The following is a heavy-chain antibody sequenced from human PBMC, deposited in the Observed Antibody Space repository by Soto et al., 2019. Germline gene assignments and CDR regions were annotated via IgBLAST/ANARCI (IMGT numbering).Heavy chain of an antibody. CDR2: ILSSSGSI. D-gene: IGHD6-6*01. V-gene: IGHV3-21*01. CDR3: ARESGEQLVPRGFYYYYMAV. CDR1: GVTFSSFS. Sequence: EVQLVESGGGLVKPGGSLRLSCAASGVTFSSFSFNWVRQAPGKGLEWVSFILSSSGSIYYADSVKGRFTISRDNAKNSLYLQMNSLEDEDTAVYYCARESGEQLVPRGFYYYYMAVWGKGTTVTVSS. J-gene: IGHJ6*03.